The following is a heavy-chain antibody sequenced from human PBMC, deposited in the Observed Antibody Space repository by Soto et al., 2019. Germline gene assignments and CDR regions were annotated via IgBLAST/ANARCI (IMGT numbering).Heavy chain of an antibody. CDR1: GFTFSTYS. CDR3: XXXXXXXCSGGSCSQLDY. CDR2: ISSSGGXI. V-gene: IGHV3-48*01. D-gene: IGHD2-15*01. J-gene: IGHJ4*02. Sequence: EVQLVESGGGLVQPGGSVRLSCAASGFTFSTYSMNWVRQAPGKGLEWVSFISSSGGXIYYADSVKGRFTISRDNXXXXXXXXXXXXXXXXXXXXXXXXXXXXXCSGGSCSQLDYWGQGTLVTVSS.